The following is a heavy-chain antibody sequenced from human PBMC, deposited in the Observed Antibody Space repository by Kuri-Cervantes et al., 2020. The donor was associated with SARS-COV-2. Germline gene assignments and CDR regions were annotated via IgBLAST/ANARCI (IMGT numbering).Heavy chain of an antibody. CDR1: GFNFRNYG. CDR2: ISGSGDDT. D-gene: IGHD3-16*01. J-gene: IGHJ4*02. V-gene: IGHV3-23*01. CDR3: TSVHEMGVVFD. Sequence: GGSLRLSCAASGFNFRNYGMTWVRQAPGKGLEWVSSISGSGDDTHYADSVKGRFTISRDISKNTLYLQMNSLRAEDTAVYYCTSVHEMGVVFDWGQGTLVTVSS.